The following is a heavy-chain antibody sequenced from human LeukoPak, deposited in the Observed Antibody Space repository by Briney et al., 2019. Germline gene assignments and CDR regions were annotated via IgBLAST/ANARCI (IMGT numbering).Heavy chain of an antibody. CDR2: ISYDGSNK. V-gene: IGHV3-30*18. CDR3: AKDPGDGYNYCFDY. D-gene: IGHD5-24*01. J-gene: IGHJ4*02. Sequence: GRSLRLSRAASGFTFSSYGMHWVRQAPGKGLEWVAVISYDGSNKYYADSVKGRFTISRDNSKKTLYLQMNSLRAEDTAVYYCAKDPGDGYNYCFDYWGQGTLVTVSS. CDR1: GFTFSSYG.